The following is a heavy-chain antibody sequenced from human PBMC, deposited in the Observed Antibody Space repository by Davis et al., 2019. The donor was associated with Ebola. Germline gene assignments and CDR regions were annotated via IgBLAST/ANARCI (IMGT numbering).Heavy chain of an antibody. CDR2: IKQDGGEK. CDR1: GFIFSNYW. V-gene: IGHV3-7*01. Sequence: GESLKISCAASGFIFSNYWMSWVRQAPGKGPEWVAIIKQDGGEKYYVDSVKGRFTISRDNAKNSLYVQMNSLRAEDTAVYYCASSYGMDVWGKGTTVTVSS. J-gene: IGHJ6*04. CDR3: ASSYGMDV.